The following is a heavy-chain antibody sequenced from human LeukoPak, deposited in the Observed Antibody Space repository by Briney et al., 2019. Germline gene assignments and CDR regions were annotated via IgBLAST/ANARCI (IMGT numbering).Heavy chain of an antibody. CDR1: GFTFGDYD. D-gene: IGHD6-19*01. Sequence: PGGSLRLSCAASGFTFGDYDMHWVRQATGKGLEWVSAIRSIGDRFYSGSVKGRFTISRENAKNTLYLEMNSLRVGDTAVYYCARLYSSGRYANAFDIWGQGTVVTVPS. J-gene: IGHJ3*02. V-gene: IGHV3-13*01. CDR2: IRSIGDR. CDR3: ARLYSSGRYANAFDI.